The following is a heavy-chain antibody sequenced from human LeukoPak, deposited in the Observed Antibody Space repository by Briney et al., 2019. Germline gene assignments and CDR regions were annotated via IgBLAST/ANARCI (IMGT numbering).Heavy chain of an antibody. CDR3: ARHSGSFYFYYYMDV. D-gene: IGHD1-26*01. J-gene: IGHJ6*03. V-gene: IGHV4-39*07. CDR1: GGSIRSSDYY. Sequence: SETLSLTCTVSGGSIRSSDYYWAWIRQPPGKGLEWIGTIYYSGSTYYNPSLKSRVTISADTSKNQFSLKLSSVTAADTAVYYRARHSGSFYFYYYMDVWGKGTTVTVSS. CDR2: IYYSGST.